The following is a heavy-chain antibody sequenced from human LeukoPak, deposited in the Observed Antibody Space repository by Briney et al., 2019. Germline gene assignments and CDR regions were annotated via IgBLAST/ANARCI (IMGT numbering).Heavy chain of an antibody. Sequence: PSETLSLTCAVYGGSFSGYYWSWIRQPPGKGLEWIGEINHSGSTNYNPSLKSRVTISVDTSKNQFSPKLSSVTAADTAVYYCARRAAIVDYWGQGTLVTVSS. V-gene: IGHV4-34*01. CDR1: GGSFSGYY. J-gene: IGHJ4*02. D-gene: IGHD2-2*01. CDR3: ARRAAIVDY. CDR2: INHSGST.